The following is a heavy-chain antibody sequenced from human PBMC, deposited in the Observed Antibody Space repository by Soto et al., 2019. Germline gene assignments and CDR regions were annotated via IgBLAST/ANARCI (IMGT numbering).Heavy chain of an antibody. CDR1: GYSFTSYW. Sequence: GYSLKISCKGSGYSFTSYWISWVRQMPGKGLEWMGRIDPSDSYTNYSPSFQGHGTISADKSISTAYLQWSSLKASDTAMYYCARQDIVVVPAAPESVWFDPWGQGTLVTVSS. V-gene: IGHV5-10-1*01. J-gene: IGHJ5*02. CDR3: ARQDIVVVPAAPESVWFDP. CDR2: IDPSDSYT. D-gene: IGHD2-2*01.